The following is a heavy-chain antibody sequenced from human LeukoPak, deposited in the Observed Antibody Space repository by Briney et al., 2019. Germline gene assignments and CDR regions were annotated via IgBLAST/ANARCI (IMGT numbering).Heavy chain of an antibody. CDR2: ISYSGSS. J-gene: IGHJ4*02. D-gene: IGHD5-24*01. V-gene: IGHV4-39*01. CDR1: GGSISSRSYS. CDR3: ARHRDGHNLLDY. Sequence: SETLSLTCTVSGGSISSRSYSWGWVRQPPGKGLEWIGSISYSGSSYYNPPLKSRVTISVDTSKNQFSLRLSSVTAADTAIYYCARHRDGHNLLDYWGQGTLVTVSS.